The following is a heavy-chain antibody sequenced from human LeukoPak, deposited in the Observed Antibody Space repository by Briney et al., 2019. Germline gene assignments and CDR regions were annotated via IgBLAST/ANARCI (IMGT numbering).Heavy chain of an antibody. V-gene: IGHV1-8*01. J-gene: IGHJ6*02. CDR1: GYTFTSYD. D-gene: IGHD3-10*01. Sequence: ASVTVSCKASGYTFTSYDINWVRQATGQGLEWMGWMNPNSGNTGYARKFQGRVTMTRNTSISTAYMELSSLRSEDTAVYYCARSYGSGTPYYYYGMDVWGQGTTVTVSS. CDR2: MNPNSGNT. CDR3: ARSYGSGTPYYYYGMDV.